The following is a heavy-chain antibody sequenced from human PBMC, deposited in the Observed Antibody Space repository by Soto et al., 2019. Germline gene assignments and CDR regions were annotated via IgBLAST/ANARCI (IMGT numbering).Heavy chain of an antibody. CDR1: GFTFSSYA. V-gene: IGHV3-30-3*01. J-gene: IGHJ4*02. CDR3: ARDGVQWLLPYYFDY. CDR2: ISYDGSNK. Sequence: GGSLRLSCAASGFTFSSYAMHWVRQAPGKGLEWVAVISYDGSNKYYADSVKGRFTISRDNSKNTLYLQMNSLRAEDTAVYYCARDGVQWLLPYYFDYWGQGTLVTVSS. D-gene: IGHD3-22*01.